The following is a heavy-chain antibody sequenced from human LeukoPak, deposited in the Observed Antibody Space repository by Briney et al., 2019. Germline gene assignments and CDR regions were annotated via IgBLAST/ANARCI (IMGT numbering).Heavy chain of an antibody. Sequence: ASVKVSCKASGYSFTAYHLQWVRQAPGQGLEWMGWINPNSGDTNSGQNFRGRVTMASDTSANTVYPLLSGLTSDDTAVYYCARDVEPALGGGFDPWGQGTLVTVSS. V-gene: IGHV1-2*02. CDR3: ARDVEPALGGGFDP. CDR1: GYSFTAYH. CDR2: INPNSGDT. J-gene: IGHJ5*02.